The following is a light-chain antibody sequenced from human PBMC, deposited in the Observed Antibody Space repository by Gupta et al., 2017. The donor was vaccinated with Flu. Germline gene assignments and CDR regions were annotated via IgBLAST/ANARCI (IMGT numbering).Light chain of an antibody. Sequence: PSTLSASVGDRVTITCRASQSIKSWLAWYQQKPGRAPKLLIYEASTLERGAPSRFSGSGSATEFTLTIRNLQPDDFATFYCQQYHAYPVTFGQGTRLEIK. J-gene: IGKJ5*01. CDR2: EAS. CDR3: QQYHAYPVT. CDR1: QSIKSW. V-gene: IGKV1-5*03.